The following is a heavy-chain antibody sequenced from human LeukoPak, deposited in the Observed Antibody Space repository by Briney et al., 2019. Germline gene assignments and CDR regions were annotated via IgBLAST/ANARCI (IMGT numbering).Heavy chain of an antibody. J-gene: IGHJ4*02. CDR1: GVSITSYY. V-gene: IGHV4-59*01. CDR2: VYNSGST. Sequence: SETLSLTCTVSGVSITSYYWSWIRQPPGKELDWIGFVYNSGSTNYNPSLTSRVTISVDTSNNQFSLKLRAVTAADTAVYYCARGVDTVLGYYHDYWGQGTLVTVSS. CDR3: ARGVDTVLGYYHDY. D-gene: IGHD5-18*01.